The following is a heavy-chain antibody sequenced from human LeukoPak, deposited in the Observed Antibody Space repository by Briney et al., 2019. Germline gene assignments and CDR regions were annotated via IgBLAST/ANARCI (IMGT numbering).Heavy chain of an antibody. Sequence: PSETLSLTCTVSGGSISSYYWSWIRQPPGKGLEWIGYIYYSGSTNYNPSLKSRVTISVDTSKNQFSLKLSSVTAADTAVYYCARFLYQYRVFDYWGQGTLVTVSS. CDR1: GGSISSYY. CDR2: IYYSGST. CDR3: ARFLYQYRVFDY. J-gene: IGHJ4*02. D-gene: IGHD3-16*01. V-gene: IGHV4-59*01.